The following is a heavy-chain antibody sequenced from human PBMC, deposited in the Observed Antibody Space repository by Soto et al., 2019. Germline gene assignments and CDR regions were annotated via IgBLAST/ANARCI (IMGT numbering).Heavy chain of an antibody. CDR3: ARDGPYYGSGSYYTAGGYGMDV. D-gene: IGHD3-10*01. CDR1: GYTFTGYY. V-gene: IGHV1-2*04. Sequence: ASVKVSCKASGYTFTGYYMHWVRQAPGQGLEWMGWINPNSGGTNYAQKFQGWVTMTRDTSISTAYVELSRLRSDDTAVYYCARDGPYYGSGSYYTAGGYGMDVWGQGTTVTVSS. J-gene: IGHJ6*02. CDR2: INPNSGGT.